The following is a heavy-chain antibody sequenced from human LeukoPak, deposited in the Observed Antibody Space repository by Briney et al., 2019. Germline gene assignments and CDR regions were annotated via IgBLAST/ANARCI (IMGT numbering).Heavy chain of an antibody. CDR2: INHSGST. J-gene: IGHJ4*02. D-gene: IGHD2-2*01. CDR1: GGSFSGYY. CDR3: ARRLALGYCSSTSCHQLSYFDY. Sequence: PSETLSLTCAVYGGSFSGYYWSWIRQPPGKGLEWIGEINHSGSTNYNPSLKSRVTISVDTSKNQFSLKLSSVTAADTAVYYCARRLALGYCSSTSCHQLSYFDYWGQGTLVTVSS. V-gene: IGHV4-34*01.